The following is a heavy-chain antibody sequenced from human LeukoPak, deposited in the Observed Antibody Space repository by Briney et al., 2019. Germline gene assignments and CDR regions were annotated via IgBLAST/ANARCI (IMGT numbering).Heavy chain of an antibody. CDR1: SGSISSYP. J-gene: IGHJ4*02. CDR2: IYYTGGT. D-gene: IGHD3-22*01. CDR3: ARHRGGYDSSGYYFPNFDY. Sequence: TSSETLSLTCTVSSGSISSYPWSWMRQPPGKELVGSGYIYYTGGTTSNPSLKSRVTISVDTSKNQFSLKLYSVTAAHTAVYYCARHRGGYDSSGYYFPNFDYWRQGTLVTVSS. V-gene: IGHV4-59*08.